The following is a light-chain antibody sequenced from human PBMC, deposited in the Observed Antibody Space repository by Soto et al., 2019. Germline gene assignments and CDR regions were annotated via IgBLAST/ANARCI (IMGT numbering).Light chain of an antibody. Sequence: TQAQTTLSVSPAQRATFSGRASQSVNTNLAWYQLKPGQAPRLLVYGASIRATGIPARFSGSRSGTDFTLTISRLEPEDFAVYYCQQYGSSPRTFGQGTKVDIK. CDR2: GAS. CDR3: QQYGSSPRT. CDR1: QSVNTN. J-gene: IGKJ1*01. V-gene: IGKV3-20*01.